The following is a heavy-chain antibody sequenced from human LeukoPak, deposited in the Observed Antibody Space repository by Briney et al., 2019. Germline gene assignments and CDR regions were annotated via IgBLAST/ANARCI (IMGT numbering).Heavy chain of an antibody. CDR1: GASITSGTYF. Sequence: PSETLSLTCSISGASITSGTYFWTWVRQPPGKGLEWIGSINYSGTAYYTATLKSRVTISVDTSKTQYFLSLTLVTAADTAVYFCARLETVSGANYFDHWGQGALVTVSS. V-gene: IGHV4-39*01. CDR3: ARLETVSGANYFDH. CDR2: INYSGTA. J-gene: IGHJ4*02. D-gene: IGHD2-15*01.